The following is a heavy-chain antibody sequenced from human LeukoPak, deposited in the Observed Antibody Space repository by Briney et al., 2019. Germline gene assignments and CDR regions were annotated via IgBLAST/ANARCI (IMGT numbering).Heavy chain of an antibody. CDR3: ARDHSGWPRVAYFDY. V-gene: IGHV3-21*01. Sequence: PGGSVRLSCAASGFTFSSYSMNWVRQAPGKGLEWVSSISSSSSYIYYADSVKGRFTISRDNAKNSLYLQMNSLRAEDTAVYYCARDHSGWPRVAYFDYWGQGTLVTVSS. CDR1: GFTFSSYS. D-gene: IGHD6-19*01. CDR2: ISSSSSYI. J-gene: IGHJ4*02.